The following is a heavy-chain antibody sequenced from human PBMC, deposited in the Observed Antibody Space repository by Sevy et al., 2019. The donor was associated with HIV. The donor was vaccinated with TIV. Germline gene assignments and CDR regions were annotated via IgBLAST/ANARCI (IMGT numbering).Heavy chain of an antibody. CDR2: ISSSGSTI. CDR3: ARVVSSSWSRSKDAFDI. J-gene: IGHJ3*02. D-gene: IGHD6-13*01. V-gene: IGHV3-11*01. CDR1: GFTFSDYY. Sequence: GGSLRLSCAASGFTFSDYYMSWVRQAPGKGLEWVSDISSSGSTIYYADSVKGRFTISRDNAKNSLYLQMNSLRAEDTAVYYCARVVSSSWSRSKDAFDIWGQRTMVTVSS.